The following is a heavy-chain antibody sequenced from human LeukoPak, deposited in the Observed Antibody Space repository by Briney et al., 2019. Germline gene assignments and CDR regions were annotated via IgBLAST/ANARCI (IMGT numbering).Heavy chain of an antibody. CDR3: ARDSVFWSGYYILGYYYYGMDV. CDR2: IYTSGST. Sequence: SETLSLTCTVSGGSISSGSYYWSWIRQPAGKGLEWIGRIYTSGSTNYNPSLKSRVTISVDTSKNQFSLKLSSVTAADTAVYYCARDSVFWSGYYILGYYYYGMDVWGQGTTVTVSS. D-gene: IGHD3-3*01. CDR1: GGSISSGSYY. J-gene: IGHJ6*02. V-gene: IGHV4-61*02.